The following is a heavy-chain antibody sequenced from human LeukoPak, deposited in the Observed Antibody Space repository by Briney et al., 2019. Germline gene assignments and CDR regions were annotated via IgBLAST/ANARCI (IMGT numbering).Heavy chain of an antibody. CDR2: IHSSGST. CDR1: GGSISSYY. V-gene: IGHV4-4*07. D-gene: IGHD3-10*01. J-gene: IGHJ6*02. Sequence: SETLSLTCTVSGGSISSYYWSWIRQPAGKGLEWIGRIHSSGSTNYNPSLKTRVTMSVDTSKNQLSLKLSSVTAADTAVYYCARDRAIGSGTFGMDDWGQGTTVTVSS. CDR3: ARDRAIGSGTFGMDD.